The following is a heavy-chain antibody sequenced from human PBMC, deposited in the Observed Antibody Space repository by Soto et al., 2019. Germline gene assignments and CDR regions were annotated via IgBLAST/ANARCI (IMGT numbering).Heavy chain of an antibody. Sequence: EVQLVESGGGLVQPGESLRLSCAASGFTFSSCWMHWVRQSPGKGLVWVSRINSDGSSTSYAGSVKGRFTISRDNAKNMLYLQMNSLRAEDTAVYYCVRTSLVVAAATREDYWGQGTLVTVSS. CDR2: INSDGSST. V-gene: IGHV3-74*01. CDR3: VRTSLVVAAATREDY. CDR1: GFTFSSCW. D-gene: IGHD2-15*01. J-gene: IGHJ4*02.